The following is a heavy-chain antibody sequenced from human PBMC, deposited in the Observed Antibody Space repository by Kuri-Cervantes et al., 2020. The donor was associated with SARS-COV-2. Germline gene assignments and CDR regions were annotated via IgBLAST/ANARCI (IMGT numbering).Heavy chain of an antibody. Sequence: GGSLRLSCAASGFTFSSYGMHWVRQAPGKGLEWVAFIQYDGSNKYYADSVKGRFTISRDNAKNSLYLQMNSLRAEDTAVYYCARDWGELGKDYWGQGTLVTVSS. J-gene: IGHJ4*02. D-gene: IGHD7-27*01. CDR3: ARDWGELGKDY. V-gene: IGHV3-30*02. CDR2: IQYDGSNK. CDR1: GFTFSSYG.